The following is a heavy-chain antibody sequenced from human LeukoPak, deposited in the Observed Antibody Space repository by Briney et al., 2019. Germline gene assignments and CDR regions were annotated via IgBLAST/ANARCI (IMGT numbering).Heavy chain of an antibody. D-gene: IGHD4-17*01. J-gene: IGHJ4*02. Sequence: GGSLRLSCAASGFTFSSYWMHWVRHAPGKGLVWVSGINSDGNDTDYADSVKGRFTISRDNAKSTLSLQMNSLRAEDTAVYYCARGKNGDSLFDYWGQGTLVTVSS. V-gene: IGHV3-74*01. CDR3: ARGKNGDSLFDY. CDR2: INSDGNDT. CDR1: GFTFSSYW.